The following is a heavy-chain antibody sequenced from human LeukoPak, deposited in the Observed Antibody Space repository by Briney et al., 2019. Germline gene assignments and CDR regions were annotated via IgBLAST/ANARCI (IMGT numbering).Heavy chain of an antibody. D-gene: IGHD7-27*01. V-gene: IGHV4-61*02. CDR2: IYTSGST. CDR1: GYSISSGYY. Sequence: SETLSLTCAVSGYSISSGYYWGWIRQPAGKGLEWIGRIYTSGSTNYNPSLKSRVTISVDTSKNQFSLKLSSVTAADTAVYYCARVWNRGWLDPWGQGTLVTVSS. J-gene: IGHJ5*02. CDR3: ARVWNRGWLDP.